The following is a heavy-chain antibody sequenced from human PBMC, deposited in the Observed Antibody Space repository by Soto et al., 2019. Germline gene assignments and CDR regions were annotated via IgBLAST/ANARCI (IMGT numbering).Heavy chain of an antibody. CDR3: AHWGGRGGAFDI. CDR1: GFTFSSYG. J-gene: IGHJ3*02. D-gene: IGHD7-27*01. Sequence: QVQLVESGGGVVQPGRSLRLSCAASGFTFSSYGMHWVRQAPGKGLEWVAIISYDGSNKYYADSVKGRFTISRDNSKNTVYLQMNSVRTEDTGVYYCAHWGGRGGAFDIWGQGTMVTVSS. V-gene: IGHV3-30*03. CDR2: ISYDGSNK.